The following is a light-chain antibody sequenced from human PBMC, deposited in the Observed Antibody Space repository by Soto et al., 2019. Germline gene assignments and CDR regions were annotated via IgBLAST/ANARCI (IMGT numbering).Light chain of an antibody. Sequence: EIVLTQSPGTLSLSPGERATLSCRASRSFASSYLAWYQHKPGQAPRLLIYAASIRATGVPDRFSGSGSGTDFTLTITRLEPEDSAVYFCQQYTGPPTTFGQGTRREIK. V-gene: IGKV3-20*01. CDR2: AAS. CDR3: QQYTGPPTT. CDR1: RSFASSY. J-gene: IGKJ5*01.